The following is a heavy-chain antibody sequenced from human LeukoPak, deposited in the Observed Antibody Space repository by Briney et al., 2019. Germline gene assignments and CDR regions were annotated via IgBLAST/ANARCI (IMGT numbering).Heavy chain of an antibody. CDR2: INPNSGGT. CDR3: AREWEYYYDSRNAFDI. V-gene: IGHV1-2*02. Sequence: ASVKVSCKASGGTFSSYAISWVRQAPGQGLEWMGWINPNSGGTNYAQKFQGRVTMTRDTSISTAYMELSRLRSDDTAVYYCAREWEYYYDSRNAFDIWGQGTMVTVSS. CDR1: GGTFSSYA. J-gene: IGHJ3*02. D-gene: IGHD3-22*01.